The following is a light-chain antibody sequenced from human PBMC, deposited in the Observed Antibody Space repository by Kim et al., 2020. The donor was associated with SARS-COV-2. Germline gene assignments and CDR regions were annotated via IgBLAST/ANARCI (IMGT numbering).Light chain of an antibody. CDR3: QQANSFPT. J-gene: IGKJ5*01. Sequence: SASVGDRVTINCRGSQGSSSWLAWYQQKPGKAPKLLIYAASSLQSGVPSRFSGSGSGTDFTLTISSLQPEDFETYYCQQANSFPTFGQGTRLEIK. CDR1: QGSSSW. V-gene: IGKV1D-12*01. CDR2: AAS.